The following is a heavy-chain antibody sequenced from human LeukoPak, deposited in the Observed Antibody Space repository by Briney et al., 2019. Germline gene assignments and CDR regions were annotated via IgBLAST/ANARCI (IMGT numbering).Heavy chain of an antibody. D-gene: IGHD6-19*01. V-gene: IGHV3-74*01. CDR3: AGGEAAYSSGPGDY. Sequence: GGSLRLSCAASGFTFSSYWMHWVRQGPGKGLVWVSRINSDESRTSYADSVKGRFSISRDNAKNTLYLQMNSLRAEDTAVYYCAGGEAAYSSGPGDYWGQGALVTVSS. CDR1: GFTFSSYW. CDR2: INSDESRT. J-gene: IGHJ4*02.